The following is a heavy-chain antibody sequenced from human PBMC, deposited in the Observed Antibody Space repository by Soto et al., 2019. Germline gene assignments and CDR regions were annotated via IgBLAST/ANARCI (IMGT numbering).Heavy chain of an antibody. CDR1: GFIFSKAW. J-gene: IGHJ4*02. CDR2: IKSTTDGATT. D-gene: IGHD2-21*02. CDR3: TANLYCRGDCSWFDY. V-gene: IGHV3-15*01. Sequence: GGSLRLSCATSGFIFSKAWMNWVRQAPGKGLEWVGRIKSTTDGATTDYAPVVKGRFTISRDDSENILSLQMSSLKSEDTAIYYCTANLYCRGDCSWFDYWGQGSLVTVSS.